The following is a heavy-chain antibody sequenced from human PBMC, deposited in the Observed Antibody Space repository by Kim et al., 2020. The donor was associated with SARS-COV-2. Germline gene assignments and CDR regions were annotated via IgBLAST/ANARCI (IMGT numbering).Heavy chain of an antibody. CDR3: ARRGILTGYYNY. V-gene: IGHV4-31*02. J-gene: IGHJ4*02. Sequence: YYNPSLKSRVTISVDTSKNQFSLKLSSVTAADTAVYYCARRGILTGYYNYWGQGTLVTVSS. D-gene: IGHD3-9*01.